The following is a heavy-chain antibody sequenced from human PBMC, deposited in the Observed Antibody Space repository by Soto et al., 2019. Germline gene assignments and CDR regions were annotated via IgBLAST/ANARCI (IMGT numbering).Heavy chain of an antibody. V-gene: IGHV1-2*02. CDR2: INPNSGGT. CDR3: AREPATAKPEGVDF. J-gene: IGHJ4*02. CDR1: GYTFSDYY. D-gene: IGHD1-1*01. Sequence: QVQLVQSGAEVRKPGASVKVSCKASGYTFSDYYIHWVRQAPGQGLEWMGWINPNSGGTKYAPKFPGGVTMTRDTSITTACMELSRLRSGDTAVYYCAREPATAKPEGVDFWGQGTLVTVSS.